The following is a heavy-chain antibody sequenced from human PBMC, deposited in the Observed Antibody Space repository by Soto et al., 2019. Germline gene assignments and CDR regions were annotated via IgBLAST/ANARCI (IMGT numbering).Heavy chain of an antibody. CDR1: GYTFTSYD. CDR3: ARELSSSWRFDY. Sequence: VASVKVSCKASGYTFTSYDINWVRQATGQGLEWMGWMNPNSGNTGYAQKFQGRVTMTRNTSISTAYMELSSLRSEDTAVYYCARELSSSWRFDYWGQGTLVTVSS. D-gene: IGHD6-13*01. J-gene: IGHJ4*02. CDR2: MNPNSGNT. V-gene: IGHV1-8*01.